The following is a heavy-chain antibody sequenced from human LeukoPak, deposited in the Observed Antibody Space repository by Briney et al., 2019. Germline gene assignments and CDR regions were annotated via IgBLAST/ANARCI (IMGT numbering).Heavy chain of an antibody. Sequence: PGGSLRLSCAASGFTFSSYWMSWVRQAPGKGLEWVANIKQDGSEKYYVDSVKGRFTISRDNAKNSLYLQMNSLRAEDTAVYYCARDLASSGWYGRYCYYYGMDVWGQGTTVTVSS. D-gene: IGHD6-19*01. J-gene: IGHJ6*02. V-gene: IGHV3-7*01. CDR1: GFTFSSYW. CDR2: IKQDGSEK. CDR3: ARDLASSGWYGRYCYYYGMDV.